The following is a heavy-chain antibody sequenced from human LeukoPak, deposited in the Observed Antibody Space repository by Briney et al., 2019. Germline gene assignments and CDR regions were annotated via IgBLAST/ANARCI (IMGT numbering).Heavy chain of an antibody. CDR1: GGSFSGYY. D-gene: IGHD6-25*01. CDR3: ARDFVGSGRGAFDI. Sequence: SETLSLTCAVYGGSFSGYYWSWIRQPPGKGLEWIGEIYHSESTNYNPSLKSRVTISVDKSKNQFSLKLSSVTAADTAVYYCARDFVGSGRGAFDIWGQGTMVTVSS. J-gene: IGHJ3*02. CDR2: IYHSEST. V-gene: IGHV4-34*01.